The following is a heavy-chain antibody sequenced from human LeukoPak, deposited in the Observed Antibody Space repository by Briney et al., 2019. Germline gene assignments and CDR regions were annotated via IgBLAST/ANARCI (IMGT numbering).Heavy chain of an antibody. J-gene: IGHJ4*02. Sequence: PVGSLRLSCVASGFTFSDYWMTWVRQAPGKGLEWVANIKQDGSEKYYVDSVKGRFTISRDNAKNSLYLQMNTLRAEDTAVYYCATETNGRHYDYWGQGTLLTVSS. D-gene: IGHD1-14*01. CDR3: ATETNGRHYDY. CDR1: GFTFSDYW. CDR2: IKQDGSEK. V-gene: IGHV3-7*01.